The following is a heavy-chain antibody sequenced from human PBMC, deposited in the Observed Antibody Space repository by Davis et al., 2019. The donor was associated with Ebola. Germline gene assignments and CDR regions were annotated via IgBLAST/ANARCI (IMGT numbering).Heavy chain of an antibody. V-gene: IGHV3-48*03. CDR2: ISSSGSTI. CDR1: GFTFSSYE. Sequence: GESLKISCAASGFTFSSYEMNWVRKAPGKGLEWVSYISSSGSTIYYADSVKGRFTISRDNAKNSLYLQMNSLRAEDTAVYYCARDRAVTTILVYYYYGMDVWGQGTTVTVSS. D-gene: IGHD4-11*01. CDR3: ARDRAVTTILVYYYYGMDV. J-gene: IGHJ6*02.